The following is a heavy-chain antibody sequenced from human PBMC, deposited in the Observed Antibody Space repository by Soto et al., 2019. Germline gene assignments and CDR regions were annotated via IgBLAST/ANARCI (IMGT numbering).Heavy chain of an antibody. CDR1: GFTVSSNY. D-gene: IGHD3-3*01. CDR3: ARDRSTIYAFDI. Sequence: EVQLVESGGGLVQRGGSLRLSCAASGFTVSSNYMSWVRQAPGKGLEWVSVIYSGGSTYYADSVKGRFTISRDNSKNTLYLQMNSLRAEDTAVYYCARDRSTIYAFDIWGQGTMVTVSS. V-gene: IGHV3-66*01. J-gene: IGHJ3*02. CDR2: IYSGGST.